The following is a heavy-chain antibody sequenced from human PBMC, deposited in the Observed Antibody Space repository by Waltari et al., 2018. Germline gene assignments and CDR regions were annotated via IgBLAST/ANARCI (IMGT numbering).Heavy chain of an antibody. Sequence: QVQLVQSGAEVKKPGSSVKVSCKASGGTFSSYAISWVRQAPGQGLEWMGGIIPIFGTANYAQKFQGRVTITADKSTSTAYMELSSRRSEDTAVYYCARDYYGSGSYYPGWFDPWGQGTLVTVSS. V-gene: IGHV1-69*14. D-gene: IGHD3-10*01. CDR2: IIPIFGTA. J-gene: IGHJ5*02. CDR1: GGTFSSYA. CDR3: ARDYYGSGSYYPGWFDP.